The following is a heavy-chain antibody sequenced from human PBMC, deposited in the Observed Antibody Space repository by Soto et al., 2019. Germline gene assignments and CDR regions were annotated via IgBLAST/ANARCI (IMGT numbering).Heavy chain of an antibody. Sequence: ASVKVSCKASGYTFTSDGISWVRQAPGEGLEWMGWISAYNGNTNYAQKLQGRVTMTTDTSTSTAYMELRSLRSDDTAVYYCARDPGRYYVSGTQPGFDYWGQGTLVTVSS. CDR2: ISAYNGNT. CDR1: GYTFTSDG. J-gene: IGHJ4*02. CDR3: ARDPGRYYVSGTQPGFDY. V-gene: IGHV1-18*04. D-gene: IGHD3-10*01.